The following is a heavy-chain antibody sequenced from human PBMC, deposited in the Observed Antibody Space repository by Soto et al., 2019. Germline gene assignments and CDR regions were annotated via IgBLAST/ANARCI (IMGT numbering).Heavy chain of an antibody. D-gene: IGHD3-10*01. Sequence: SETLSLTCTVSGGSISSHYWSWIRQPPGKGLEWIGYIYYSGSTNYNPSLKSRVTISVDTSKNQFSLKLSSVTAADTAVYYCARERMWFGELTYYYYGMDVWGQGTTVTVSS. J-gene: IGHJ6*02. V-gene: IGHV4-59*11. CDR2: IYYSGST. CDR1: GGSISSHY. CDR3: ARERMWFGELTYYYYGMDV.